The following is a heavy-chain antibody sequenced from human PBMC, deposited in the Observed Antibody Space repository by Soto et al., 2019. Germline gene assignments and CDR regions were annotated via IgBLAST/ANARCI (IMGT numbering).Heavy chain of an antibody. J-gene: IGHJ6*02. CDR3: ARLHFYVFCSGSVPMDG. CDR1: GGSVSSGTYQ. CDR2: IHYTGNT. D-gene: IGHD3-3*01. Sequence: QVQLQESGPGLVKPSETLSLTCTVSGGSVSSGTYQWSWIRQSPGKGLEWIGYIHYTGNTNYNPSLKSRVSISVATSKNHFSLTLSSATAADTALYFCARLHFYVFCSGSVPMDGWGQGTAVTVSS. V-gene: IGHV4-61*03.